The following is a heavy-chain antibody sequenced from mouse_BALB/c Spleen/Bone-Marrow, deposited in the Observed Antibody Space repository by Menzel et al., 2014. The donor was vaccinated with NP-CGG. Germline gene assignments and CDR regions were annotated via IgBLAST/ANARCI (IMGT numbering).Heavy chain of an antibody. CDR2: IWGDGTT. Sequence: VKVEESGPGLVAPSQSLSITCTVSGFSLTDYGINWVRQPPGKGLEWLGMIWGDGTTDYNSALRSRLSINKDNSRSQVFLKMNSLQTDDTARYYCAREKYGNYYAMGYWGQGTSVTVSS. V-gene: IGHV2-6-7*01. J-gene: IGHJ4*01. CDR3: AREKYGNYYAMGY. CDR1: GFSLTDYG. D-gene: IGHD2-10*02.